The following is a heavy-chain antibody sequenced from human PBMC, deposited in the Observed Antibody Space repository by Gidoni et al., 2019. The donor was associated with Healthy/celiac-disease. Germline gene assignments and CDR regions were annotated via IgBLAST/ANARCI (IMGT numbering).Heavy chain of an antibody. CDR3: ATDLKGWNDVFLYAFDI. D-gene: IGHD1-1*01. V-gene: IGHV1-24*01. Sequence: QVQLVQSGAEVKKPGASVKVSCRVSGYTLTELSMHWVRQAPGKGLAWMGGFDPEDGETIYAQKFQGRVTMTEDTSTDTAYMELSSLRSEDTAVYYCATDLKGWNDVFLYAFDIWGQGTMVTVSS. J-gene: IGHJ3*02. CDR1: GYTLTELS. CDR2: FDPEDGET.